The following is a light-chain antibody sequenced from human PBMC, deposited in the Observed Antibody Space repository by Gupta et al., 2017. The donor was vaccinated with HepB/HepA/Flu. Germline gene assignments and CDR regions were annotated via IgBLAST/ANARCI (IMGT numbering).Light chain of an antibody. Sequence: QSVLTQPPSVSGAPGQRVTISCTGGSSNIGAGYDVHWYQQLPGAAPKLLIYVNANRPSGVPDRFSGSKSGTSASLAITGRQPEDEADYYCQSYDSSLSGRVFGGGTKLTVL. CDR1: SSNIGAGYD. J-gene: IGLJ3*02. CDR3: QSYDSSLSGRV. CDR2: VNA. V-gene: IGLV1-40*01.